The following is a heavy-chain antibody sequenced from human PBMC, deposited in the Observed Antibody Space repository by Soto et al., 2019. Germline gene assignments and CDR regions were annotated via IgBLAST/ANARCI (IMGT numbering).Heavy chain of an antibody. Sequence: QVQLQESGPGLVKPSQTLSLTCTVSGGSISSGGYYWSWIRQHPGKGLEWIGYISYSGSTYYNPSLKSRVTVSVDTSKNQFSLKLSSVTAADTAVYYCARNPASEDDSSGYYYAFDYWGQGTLVTVSS. J-gene: IGHJ4*02. D-gene: IGHD3-22*01. CDR1: GGSISSGGYY. CDR3: ARNPASEDDSSGYYYAFDY. CDR2: ISYSGST. V-gene: IGHV4-31*03.